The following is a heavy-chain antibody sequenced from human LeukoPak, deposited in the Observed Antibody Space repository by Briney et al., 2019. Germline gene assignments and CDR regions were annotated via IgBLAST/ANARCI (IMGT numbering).Heavy chain of an antibody. CDR2: ISSSTSYI. CDR1: GFTFSSYS. J-gene: IGHJ4*02. CDR3: ARAPGYYGDPFDY. V-gene: IGHV3-21*01. D-gene: IGHD4-17*01. Sequence: GGSLRLSCAASGFTFSSYSFNWVRQAPGRGLEWVSCISSSTSYIYYADSVRGRFTISRDNAKNSLYLQMNSLRVEDTAVYYCARAPGYYGDPFDYWGQGTLVTVSS.